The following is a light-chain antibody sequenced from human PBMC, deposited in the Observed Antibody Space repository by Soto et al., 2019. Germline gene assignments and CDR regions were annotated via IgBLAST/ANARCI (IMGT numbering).Light chain of an antibody. Sequence: QSALTQPASVSGSPGQSITISCTGTSSDVGSYNLVSWYQQHPGKAPKLMIYEVTQRPSGVANRFSGSKSGNTASLTISGLQDEDEADYYCCSYAPSSTYVFGPGTKLTVL. J-gene: IGLJ1*01. CDR3: CSYAPSSTYV. CDR1: SSDVGSYNL. V-gene: IGLV2-23*02. CDR2: EVT.